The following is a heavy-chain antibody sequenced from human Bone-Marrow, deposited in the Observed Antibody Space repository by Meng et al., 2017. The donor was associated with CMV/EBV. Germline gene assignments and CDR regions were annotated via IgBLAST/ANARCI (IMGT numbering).Heavy chain of an antibody. Sequence: GGSLRLSCAASGFTFSSYGMHWVRQAPGKGLEWVAFIRYDGSNKYYADSVKGRFTISRDNSKNTLYLQMNSLRAEDTAVYYCAKDHLTVTTRYSGMDVWGQGNTVTVSS. CDR3: AKDHLTVTTRYSGMDV. CDR1: GFTFSSYG. V-gene: IGHV3-30*02. CDR2: IRYDGSNK. J-gene: IGHJ6*02. D-gene: IGHD4-11*01.